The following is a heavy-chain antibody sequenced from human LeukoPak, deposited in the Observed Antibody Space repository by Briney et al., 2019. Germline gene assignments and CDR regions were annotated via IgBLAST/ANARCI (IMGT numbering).Heavy chain of an antibody. CDR1: GGTFSSYA. CDR3: ARARTNDYYYYYMDV. V-gene: IGHV1-69*05. D-gene: IGHD1-7*01. Sequence: SVKVSCKPSGGTFSSYAISWVRQAPGQGLEWMGGIIPIFGTANYAQKFQGRVTITTDESTSTAYMELSSLRSEDTAVYYCARARTNDYYYYYMDVWGKGTTVTVSS. J-gene: IGHJ6*03. CDR2: IIPIFGTA.